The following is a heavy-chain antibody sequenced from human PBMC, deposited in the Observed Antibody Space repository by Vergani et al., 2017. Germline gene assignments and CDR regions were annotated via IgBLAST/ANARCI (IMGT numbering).Heavy chain of an antibody. CDR3: ARDCTSGGCPDIYGMDV. Sequence: QVQLVQSGAEVKKPGASVKVSCKASGYTFTGYYMHWVRQAPGQGLEWMGWSNPNSGGTNYAQQFQGRVTMTRDTSISTAYMELRSLRAEDAAVYYCARDCTSGGCPDIYGMDVWGQGAAVTVSS. CDR2: SNPNSGGT. J-gene: IGHJ6*02. V-gene: IGHV1-2*02. CDR1: GYTFTGYY. D-gene: IGHD2-8*01.